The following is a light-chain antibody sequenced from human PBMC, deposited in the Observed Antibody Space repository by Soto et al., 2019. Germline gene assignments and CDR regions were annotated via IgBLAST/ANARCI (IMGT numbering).Light chain of an antibody. Sequence: SYELTQPPSVSVAPGKTARITCGGNNIGSKSVHWYQQKPGQAPVLVIYYDSDRPSGIPERFSGSNSGNTATLTISRVEAGDEDDDYCQVWYSSSDHVVFGGGTKLTVL. CDR2: YDS. CDR1: NIGSKS. CDR3: QVWYSSSDHVV. J-gene: IGLJ2*01. V-gene: IGLV3-21*04.